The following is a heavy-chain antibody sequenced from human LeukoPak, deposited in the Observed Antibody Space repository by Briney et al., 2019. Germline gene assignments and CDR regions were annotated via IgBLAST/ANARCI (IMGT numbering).Heavy chain of an antibody. J-gene: IGHJ6*03. D-gene: IGHD1-26*01. CDR2: ISHDGSAK. CDR3: AKGVKEVGAHYMDV. Sequence: PGGSLRLSCAASGFIFSNYGIHWVRQAPGKGLEWVAVISHDGSAKYYSDSVEGRFTVSRDNSKNTLYLQMNSLRAEDTAVYYCAKGVKEVGAHYMDVWGKGTTVTVSS. V-gene: IGHV3-30*18. CDR1: GFIFSNYG.